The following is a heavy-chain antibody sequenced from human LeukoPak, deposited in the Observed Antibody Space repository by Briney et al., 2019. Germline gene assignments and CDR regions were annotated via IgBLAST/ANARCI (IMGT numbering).Heavy chain of an antibody. J-gene: IGHJ4*02. CDR2: ISYDGSNK. D-gene: IGHD6-13*01. V-gene: IGHV3-30*18. Sequence: GGSLRLSCAASGFTFSSYGMHWVRQAPGKGLEWVAVISYDGSNKYYADSVKGRFTISRDNSKNTLYLQMNSLRAEDTAVDYCAKEKYSSSAVDYWGQGTLVSGSS. CDR3: AKEKYSSSAVDY. CDR1: GFTFSSYG.